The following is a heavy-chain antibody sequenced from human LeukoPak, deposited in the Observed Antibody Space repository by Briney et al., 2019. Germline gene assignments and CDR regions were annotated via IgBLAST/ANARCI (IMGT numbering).Heavy chain of an antibody. CDR2: IYYSGST. Sequence: PSETLSLTCSVSGGSISGYYWSWIRQHPGKGLEWIGYIYYSGSTYYNPSLKSRVTISVDTSKNQFSLKLSSVTAADTAVYYCARVGEEYYGSGSLEFWGQGTLVTVSS. CDR3: ARVGEEYYGSGSLEF. V-gene: IGHV4-59*06. CDR1: GGSISGYY. J-gene: IGHJ4*02. D-gene: IGHD3-10*01.